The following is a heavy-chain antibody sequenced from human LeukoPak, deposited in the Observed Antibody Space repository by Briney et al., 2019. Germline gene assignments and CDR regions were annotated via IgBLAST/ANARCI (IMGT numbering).Heavy chain of an antibody. J-gene: IGHJ6*03. Sequence: SETLSLTCTVSGGSINSYYWSWIRQPAGKGLEWIGRIYTSGSTNYNPSLKSRVTMSVDTSKNQFSLKLSSVTAADTAVYYCARVRGYSDYYYYMDVWGKGTTVTISS. CDR2: IYTSGST. V-gene: IGHV4-4*07. CDR1: GGSINSYY. D-gene: IGHD5-12*01. CDR3: ARVRGYSDYYYYMDV.